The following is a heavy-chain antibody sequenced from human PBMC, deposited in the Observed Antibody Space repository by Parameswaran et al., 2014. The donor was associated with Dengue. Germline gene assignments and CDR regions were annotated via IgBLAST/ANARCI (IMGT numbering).Heavy chain of an antibody. Sequence: WVRQAPGQGLEWMGWISTYKGNTNYAQKVQGRVTMTTDTSTSTAYMEVRNLRSDDTAAYYCARGGHSGDMGYWGQGTPVTVSS. CDR3: ARGGHSGDMGY. CDR2: ISTYKGNT. V-gene: IGHV1-18*01. J-gene: IGHJ4*02. D-gene: IGHD7-27*01.